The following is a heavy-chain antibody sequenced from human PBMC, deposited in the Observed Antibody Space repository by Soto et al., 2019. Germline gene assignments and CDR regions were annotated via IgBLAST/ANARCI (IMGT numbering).Heavy chain of an antibody. CDR1: GGSISSYY. CDR3: AREGAYYYDSSGYYHTRGWFDP. D-gene: IGHD3-22*01. J-gene: IGHJ5*02. V-gene: IGHV4-4*07. Sequence: TVSGGSISSYYWSWIRQPAGKGLEWIGRIYTSGSTNYNPSLKSRVTMSVDTSKNQFSLKLSSVTAADTAVYYCAREGAYYYDSSGYYHTRGWFDPWGQGTLVTVSS. CDR2: IYTSGST.